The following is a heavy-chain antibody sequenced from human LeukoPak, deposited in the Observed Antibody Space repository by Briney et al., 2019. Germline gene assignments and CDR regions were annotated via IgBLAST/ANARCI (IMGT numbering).Heavy chain of an antibody. CDR3: ARQIDTSSFAY. CDR1: GFTFSSYW. J-gene: IGHJ4*02. CDR2: IKQDGDEK. V-gene: IGHV3-7*01. Sequence: QPGGSLRLSCAASGFTFSSYWMSWVRQIPGKGLEWVANIKQDGDEKYYVDSVKGRFTISRDNAKKSLYLQLNSLRAEDTAVYYCARQIDTSSFAYWGQGTLVTVSS. D-gene: IGHD1-26*01.